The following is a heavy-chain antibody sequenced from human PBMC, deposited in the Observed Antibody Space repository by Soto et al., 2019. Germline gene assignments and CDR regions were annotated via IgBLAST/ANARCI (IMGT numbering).Heavy chain of an antibody. D-gene: IGHD2-21*02. Sequence: QVQLVQSGSEVKEPGASVKVSCKASGYTFTGYYVLWVRQAPGQGPECMGWITPYTGVTKYAQKFQGRVALTGDTSISTAYMELSKLISDDTAVYYCATQFHHCGGDCYRGPYFGMDVWGQGTTVTVSS. J-gene: IGHJ6*02. V-gene: IGHV1-2*02. CDR1: GYTFTGYY. CDR2: ITPYTGVT. CDR3: ATQFHHCGGDCYRGPYFGMDV.